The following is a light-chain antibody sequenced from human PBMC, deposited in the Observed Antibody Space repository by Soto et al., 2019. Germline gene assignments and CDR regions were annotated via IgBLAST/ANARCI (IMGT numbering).Light chain of an antibody. Sequence: EIVMTQSPATLSVSPGERATLSCRASQSVSSNLAWYQQKPGQTTRLLIYGASTRATGLPARFSGSGSGTEFTLTISSLQHEDFAVYYCQQYNNWPFTFGAGTKVDIK. CDR3: QQYNNWPFT. CDR1: QSVSSN. CDR2: GAS. J-gene: IGKJ3*01. V-gene: IGKV3-15*01.